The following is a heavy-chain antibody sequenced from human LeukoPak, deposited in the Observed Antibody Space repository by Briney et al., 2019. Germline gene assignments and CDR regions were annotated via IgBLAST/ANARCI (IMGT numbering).Heavy chain of an antibody. CDR3: ARGRSGRQLVPPFHY. Sequence: SVKVSCKASGGTFSSYAISWVRQAPGQGLEWMGGIIPIFGTANYAQKFQGRVTITADESTSTAYMELSSLRSEDTAVYYCARGRSGRQLVPPFHYWGQGTLVTVSS. CDR1: GGTFSSYA. D-gene: IGHD6-13*01. J-gene: IGHJ4*02. V-gene: IGHV1-69*13. CDR2: IIPIFGTA.